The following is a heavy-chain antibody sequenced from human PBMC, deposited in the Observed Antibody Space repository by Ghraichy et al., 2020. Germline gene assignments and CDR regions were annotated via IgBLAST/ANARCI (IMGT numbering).Heavy chain of an antibody. V-gene: IGHV1-2*02. J-gene: IGHJ3*02. CDR1: GYTFTGYY. D-gene: IGHD3-22*01. Sequence: ASVKVSCKASGYTFTGYYMHWVRQAPGQGLEWMGWINPNSGGTNYAQKFQGRVTMTRDTSISTAYMELSRLRSDDTAVYYCARDPYYYDSSETNVFDIWGQGTMVTVSS. CDR3: ARDPYYYDSSETNVFDI. CDR2: INPNSGGT.